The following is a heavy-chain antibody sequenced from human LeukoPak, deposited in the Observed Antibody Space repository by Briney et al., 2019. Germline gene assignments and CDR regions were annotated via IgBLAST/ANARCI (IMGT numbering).Heavy chain of an antibody. Sequence: GGSLRLSCAASGFTFSSYWMGWVRQAPGKGLEWVAYMNQDGTKKFYVDSVEGRFTISRGNAKNSLFLQMNSLRAEDTAVYYCARDSGYSHGYSRYWGQGTLVTVSS. J-gene: IGHJ4*02. CDR3: ARDSGYSHGYSRY. D-gene: IGHD5-18*01. CDR1: GFTFSSYW. CDR2: MNQDGTKK. V-gene: IGHV3-7*01.